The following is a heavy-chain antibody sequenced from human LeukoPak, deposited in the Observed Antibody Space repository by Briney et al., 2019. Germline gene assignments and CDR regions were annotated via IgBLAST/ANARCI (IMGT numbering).Heavy chain of an antibody. J-gene: IGHJ4*02. CDR3: ARDRHVVVTAIHIYYFDY. CDR2: INPNSGGT. CDR1: GYTFTGYY. D-gene: IGHD2-21*02. V-gene: IGHV1-2*02. Sequence: AAVKYSCKASGYTFTGYYMHWVRQAPGQGLEWMGWINPNSGGTNYAQKFQGRVTMTRDTSISTAYMELSRLRSDDTAVYYCARDRHVVVTAIHIYYFDYWGEGTRVAGSS.